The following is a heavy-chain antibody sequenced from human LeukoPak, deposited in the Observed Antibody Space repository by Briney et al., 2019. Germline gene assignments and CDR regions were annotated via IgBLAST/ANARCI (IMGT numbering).Heavy chain of an antibody. Sequence: PSETLSLTCAVYGGSFSGYYWSWIRQPPGKGLEWIGEINHGGSTNYNPSLKSRVTISVDTSKNQFSLKLSSVTAADTAVYYCARGDGGYLRANDYWGQGTLVTVSS. V-gene: IGHV4-34*01. CDR1: GGSFSGYY. CDR3: ARGDGGYLRANDY. D-gene: IGHD5-12*01. J-gene: IGHJ4*02. CDR2: INHGGST.